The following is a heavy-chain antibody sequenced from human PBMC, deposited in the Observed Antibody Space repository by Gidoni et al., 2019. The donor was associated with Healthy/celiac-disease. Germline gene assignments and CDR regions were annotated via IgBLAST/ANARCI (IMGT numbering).Heavy chain of an antibody. CDR3: ARDPEKGFDY. CDR2: ISSSSSYI. V-gene: IGHV3-21*01. CDR1: GFTFSSYS. Sequence: EVQLVESGGGLVKPGGSLRLSCAASGFTFSSYSMNWVRQAPGKGLEWFSSISSSSSYIYYADSVKGRFTISRDNAKNSLYLQMNSLRAEDTAVYYCARDPEKGFDYWGQGTLVTVSS. J-gene: IGHJ4*02.